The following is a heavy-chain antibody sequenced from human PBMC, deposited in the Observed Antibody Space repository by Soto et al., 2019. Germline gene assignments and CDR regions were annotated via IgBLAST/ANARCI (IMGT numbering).Heavy chain of an antibody. V-gene: IGHV4-31*03. J-gene: IGHJ6*03. CDR3: ATRLYYYYYMDV. Sequence: SETLSLTCTVSGGSISSGGYYWSWIRQHPGKGLEWIGYIYYSGSTYYNPSLKSRVTISVDTSKNQFSLKLSSVTAADTAVHYCATRLYYYYYMDVWGKGTTVTVSS. CDR2: IYYSGST. CDR1: GGSISSGGYY.